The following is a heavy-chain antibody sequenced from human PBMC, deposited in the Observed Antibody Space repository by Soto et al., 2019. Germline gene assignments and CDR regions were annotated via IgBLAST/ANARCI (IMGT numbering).Heavy chain of an antibody. Sequence: QVQLVESGGGVVQPGRSLRLSCAASGFTFSSYGMHWVRQAPGKGLEWVAAIWYDGSNKYYADSVKGRFTISRDKYKNTLYLQMNSLRAEDTAVYYCARVVGYGFDIWGQGTMVTVSS. CDR1: GFTFSSYG. V-gene: IGHV3-33*01. D-gene: IGHD6-25*01. J-gene: IGHJ3*02. CDR2: IWYDGSNK. CDR3: ARVVGYGFDI.